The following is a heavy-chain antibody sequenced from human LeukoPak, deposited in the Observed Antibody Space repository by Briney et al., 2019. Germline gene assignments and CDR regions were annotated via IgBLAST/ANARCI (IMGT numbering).Heavy chain of an antibody. CDR3: ARHSYTAMVHH. CDR2: IYPGDSDT. D-gene: IGHD5-18*01. V-gene: IGHV5-51*01. Sequence: GEALKISCKGSGYSFTSYWIGWVRQMPGKGLEWMGIIYPGDSDTRYSPSFQGQVTISADKSSSTAYLQWSSLKASDTAMYYCARHSYTAMVHHWGQGTLVTVSS. J-gene: IGHJ5*02. CDR1: GYSFTSYW.